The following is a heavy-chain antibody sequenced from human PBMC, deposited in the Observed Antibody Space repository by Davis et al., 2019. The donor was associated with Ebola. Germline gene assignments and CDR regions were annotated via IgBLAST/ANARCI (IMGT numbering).Heavy chain of an antibody. Sequence: SETLSLTCAVYGGSFTTSYWSWIRQPPGKGLEWIGEISPSGSINYNPSLESRVTISVDTSKRQFSLKVSSVTAADTAVYYCASPGDYVRYFRYWGQGTPVTVSS. J-gene: IGHJ1*01. CDR3: ASPGDYVRYFRY. V-gene: IGHV4-34*01. CDR1: GGSFTTSY. CDR2: ISPSGSI. D-gene: IGHD4-17*01.